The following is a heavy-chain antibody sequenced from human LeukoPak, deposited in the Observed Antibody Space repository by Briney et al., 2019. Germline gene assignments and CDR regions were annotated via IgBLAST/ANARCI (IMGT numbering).Heavy chain of an antibody. V-gene: IGHV4-4*07. CDR3: ARDRLNIVVVPAAYYTYGYWFGP. Sequence: SETLSLTCTVSGGSISSYYWSWIRQPAGKGLELIGRIYTSGSTNYNPSLKSRVTMSVATSKNQFSLKLSSVTAADTAVYYCARDRLNIVVVPAAYYTYGYWFGPWGQGTLVTVSS. J-gene: IGHJ5*02. CDR2: IYTSGST. D-gene: IGHD2-2*01. CDR1: GGSISSYY.